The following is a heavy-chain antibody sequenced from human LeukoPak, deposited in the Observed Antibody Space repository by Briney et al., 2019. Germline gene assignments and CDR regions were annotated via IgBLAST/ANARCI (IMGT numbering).Heavy chain of an antibody. CDR1: GFTFSDYY. Sequence: GGSLRLSCAASGFTFSDYYMSWIRQAPGKGLEWVSYISSSGSTIYYADSVKGRFTISRDNAKNSLYLQMNSLRAEDTAVCYCARAIVYYDFWSGPLNFDYWGQGTLVTVSS. D-gene: IGHD3-3*01. CDR3: ARAIVYYDFWSGPLNFDY. CDR2: ISSSGSTI. J-gene: IGHJ4*02. V-gene: IGHV3-11*04.